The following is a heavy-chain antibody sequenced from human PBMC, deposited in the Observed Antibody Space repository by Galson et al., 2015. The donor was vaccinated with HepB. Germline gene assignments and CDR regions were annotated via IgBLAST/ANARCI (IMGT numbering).Heavy chain of an antibody. J-gene: IGHJ4*02. V-gene: IGHV4-34*01. D-gene: IGHD6-13*01. CDR2: INRSGNT. CDR3: AGEIGNSWYSN. CDR1: GGSFSGYY. Sequence: ETLSLTCTVNGGSFSGYYWSWFRQSPGKGLEWIGEINRSGNTNYNPSLKSRVTISVDTSKKHVSLKVTSVTAADTAVYYCAGEIGNSWYSNWGQGALVTVSS.